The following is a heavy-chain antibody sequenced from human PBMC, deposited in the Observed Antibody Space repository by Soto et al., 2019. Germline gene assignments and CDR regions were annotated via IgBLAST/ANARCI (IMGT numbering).Heavy chain of an antibody. CDR2: IVVGSGNT. CDR3: AADVYYGSVPHIDY. CDR1: GFTFTSSA. Sequence: SVKVSCKSSGFTFTSSAVQWVRQARGQRLEWVGWIVVGSGNTNYAQRFQERVTITRDMSTSTAYMELSSLRSEDTAVYYCAADVYYGSVPHIDYWGQGTLVTVSS. J-gene: IGHJ4*02. V-gene: IGHV1-58*01. D-gene: IGHD3-10*01.